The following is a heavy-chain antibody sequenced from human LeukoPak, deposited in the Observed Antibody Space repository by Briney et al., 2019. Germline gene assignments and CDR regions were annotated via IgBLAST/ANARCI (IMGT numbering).Heavy chain of an antibody. CDR1: GFTFSNYW. CDR3: ARDVRGGYCSSTSCYTSDAFDI. J-gene: IGHJ3*02. Sequence: PGGSLRLSCAASGFTFSNYWMSWVRQAPGKGLEWVANINQDESEKYYVDFVKGRFTISRDNAKNSLYLQMNSLRAEDTAVYYCARDVRGGYCSSTSCYTSDAFDIWGQGTMVTVSS. V-gene: IGHV3-7*01. CDR2: INQDESEK. D-gene: IGHD2-2*02.